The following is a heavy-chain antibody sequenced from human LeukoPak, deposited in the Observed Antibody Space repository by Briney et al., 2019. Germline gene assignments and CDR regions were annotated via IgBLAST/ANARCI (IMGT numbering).Heavy chain of an antibody. Sequence: SETLSLTCTVSGGSISSYYWSWIRQPPGKGLEWIGEINHSGSTNYNPSLESRVTILADTSKNQFSLKVRFVTAADTAVYYCARDQYYYDSSGYQSHYYYGMDVWGQGTTVTVSS. CDR2: INHSGST. CDR1: GGSISSYY. CDR3: ARDQYYYDSSGYQSHYYYGMDV. V-gene: IGHV4-34*01. D-gene: IGHD3-22*01. J-gene: IGHJ6*02.